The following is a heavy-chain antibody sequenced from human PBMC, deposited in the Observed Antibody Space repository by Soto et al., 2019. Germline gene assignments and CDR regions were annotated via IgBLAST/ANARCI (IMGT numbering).Heavy chain of an antibody. CDR2: ISYDGSNK. J-gene: IGHJ4*01. D-gene: IGHD6-19*01. CDR3: ARATQWLVMWYLEN. Sequence: VGTLRRSCASSGLTLSSYAMHCVRHSPGKGLEWVAVISYDGSNKYYADSVKGRFTISRDNSKNTLHLQMNSLRAEDTAVYSCARATQWLVMWYLENWCQGT. V-gene: IGHV3-30-3*01. CDR1: GLTLSSYA.